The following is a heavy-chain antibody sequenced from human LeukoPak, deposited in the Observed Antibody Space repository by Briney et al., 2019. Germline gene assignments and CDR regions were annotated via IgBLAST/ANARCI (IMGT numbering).Heavy chain of an antibody. V-gene: IGHV3-20*01. CDR3: ARGTYSYGRQTGYFDN. J-gene: IGHJ4*02. Sequence: GGSLRLSCAASEFTFSIYEMNWVSQAPGKGLEWVSGINWNGGSTGYADSVRGRFTISRDNAKNSLYLQMNSLRAEDTALYHCARGTYSYGRQTGYFDNWGQGTLVTVSS. CDR2: INWNGGST. CDR1: EFTFSIYE. D-gene: IGHD5-18*01.